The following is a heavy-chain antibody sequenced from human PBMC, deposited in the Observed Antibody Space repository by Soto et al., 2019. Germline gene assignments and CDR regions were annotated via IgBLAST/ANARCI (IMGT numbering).Heavy chain of an antibody. V-gene: IGHV1-69*06. D-gene: IGHD3-10*01. CDR2: IIPIFGTA. CDR3: ARDRGGSGPGQRDYYGMDV. Sequence: ASVKVSCKASGGTFSSYAISWVRQAPGQGLEWMGGIIPIFGTANYAQKFQGRVTITADKSTSTAYMELSSLRSEDTAVYYCARDRGGSGPGQRDYYGMDVWGQGTTVTVSS. CDR1: GGTFSSYA. J-gene: IGHJ6*02.